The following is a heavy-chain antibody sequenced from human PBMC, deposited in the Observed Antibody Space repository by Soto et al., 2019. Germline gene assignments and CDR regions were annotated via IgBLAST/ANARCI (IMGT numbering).Heavy chain of an antibody. Sequence: QVQLVESGGGVVQPGRSLRLSCTASGFTFRSYAMHWVRQAPGKGLEWVASVSYDGGNEHYADSVKGRFTISRDNSKNTLSLQMTSLRVEATAVFSCPRASGYDKWDTLNYWGQGTQVTV. V-gene: IGHV3-30-3*01. D-gene: IGHD5-12*01. CDR1: GFTFRSYA. CDR2: VSYDGGNE. J-gene: IGHJ4*02. CDR3: PRASGYDKWDTLNY.